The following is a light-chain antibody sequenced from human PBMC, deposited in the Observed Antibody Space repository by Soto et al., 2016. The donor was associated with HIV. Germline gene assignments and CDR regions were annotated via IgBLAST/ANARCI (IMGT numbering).Light chain of an antibody. CDR1: NVGSKS. CDR2: DDS. J-gene: IGLJ2*01. V-gene: IGLV3-21*03. CDR3: QVWDASTDLVV. Sequence: SYELTQPPSLSVAPRKTARITCGRNNVGSKSVQWYQQKPGQAPILVLYDDSDRPSGIPERFSGSNSGDTATLTISRVEAGDEADYYCQVWDASTDLVVFGGGTKLTVL.